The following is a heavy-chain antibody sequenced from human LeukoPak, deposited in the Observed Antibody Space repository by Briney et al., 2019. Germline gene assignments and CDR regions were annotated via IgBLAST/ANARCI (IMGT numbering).Heavy chain of an antibody. Sequence: PSQTLSLTCAVSGGSISSGGYSWSWIRQPPGKGLEWIGYIYHSGSTYYNPSLKSRVTISVDRSKNQFSLKLSSVTAADTAVYYCARDRSDYGDYVGYFNLWGRGTLVTVSS. D-gene: IGHD4-17*01. CDR2: IYHSGST. CDR1: GGSISSGGYS. J-gene: IGHJ2*01. CDR3: ARDRSDYGDYVGYFNL. V-gene: IGHV4-30-2*01.